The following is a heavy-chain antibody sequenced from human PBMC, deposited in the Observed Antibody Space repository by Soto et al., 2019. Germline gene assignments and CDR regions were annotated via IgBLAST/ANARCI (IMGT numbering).Heavy chain of an antibody. D-gene: IGHD6-13*01. J-gene: IGHJ5*02. CDR2: IYYSGST. Sequence: SVTLSVTCTVSGGSISSYYWSWIRQPPGKGLEWIGYIYYSGSTNYNPSLKSRVTISVDTSKNQFSLKLSSVTAADTAVYYCARAKAPLYSSSWYWFDPWGQGTLVTVSS. V-gene: IGHV4-59*08. CDR1: GGSISSYY. CDR3: ARAKAPLYSSSWYWFDP.